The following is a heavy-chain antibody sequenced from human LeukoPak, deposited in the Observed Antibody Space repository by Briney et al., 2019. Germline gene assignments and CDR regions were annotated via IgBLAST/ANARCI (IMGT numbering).Heavy chain of an antibody. V-gene: IGHV1-2*02. CDR2: INPNNGVT. J-gene: IGHJ4*02. Sequence: ASVKVSCKASGYTFTDYYIHWVRQAPGQGLEWMGWINPNNGVTKYAQKFQGRVTVTRNTSISTAYMELSSLRSDDTAVYYCARSFASGSYLFWGQGTLVTVSS. D-gene: IGHD3-10*01. CDR1: GYTFTDYY. CDR3: ARSFASGSYLF.